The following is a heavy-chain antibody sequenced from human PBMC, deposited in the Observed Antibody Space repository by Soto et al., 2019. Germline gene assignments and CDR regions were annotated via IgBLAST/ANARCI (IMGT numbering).Heavy chain of an antibody. J-gene: IGHJ2*01. V-gene: IGHV3-23*01. CDR3: AKRREDGYFDL. CDR1: GLTFSSYV. CDR2: ISGSGSDT. Sequence: EVHLLESGGGSVQPGGSLRLSCAASGLTFSSYVMSWVRQAPGKGLEWASAISGSGSDTYYAVSVKGRFTISRDNSKNTLYLQMNSLRADDTAVYYCAKRREDGYFDLWGRGTLVTVSS.